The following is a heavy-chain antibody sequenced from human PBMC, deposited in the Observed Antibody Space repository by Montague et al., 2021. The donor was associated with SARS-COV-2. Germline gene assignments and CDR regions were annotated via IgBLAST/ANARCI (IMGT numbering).Heavy chain of an antibody. CDR2: ISYDGSNK. V-gene: IGHV3-30-3*01. J-gene: IGHJ1*01. D-gene: IGHD3-22*01. Sequence: SLRLSCAASGFSFSNCALHWVRQAPGKGLEWVAVISYDGSNKYYADSVKGRFTISRDNSKNTLYLEMNSLRLEDTAVYYFVRSQYSHGRSGYYDGSAGVLHHWGQGALVTVSS. CDR3: VRSQYSHGRSGYYDGSAGVLHH. CDR1: GFSFSNCA.